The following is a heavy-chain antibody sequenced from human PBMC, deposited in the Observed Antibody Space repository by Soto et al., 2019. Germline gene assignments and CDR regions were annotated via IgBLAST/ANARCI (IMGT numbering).Heavy chain of an antibody. CDR3: ARGQWWYQYGMDV. CDR2: INSDGSST. D-gene: IGHD2-15*01. CDR1: GFTFSSYW. V-gene: IGHV3-74*01. J-gene: IGHJ6*02. Sequence: GGSLRLSCAASGFTFSSYWMHWVRQAPGKWLVWVSRINSDGSSTSYADSVKGRFTISRDNAKNTLYLQMNSLRAEDTAVYYCARGQWWYQYGMDVWGQGXTVTVYS.